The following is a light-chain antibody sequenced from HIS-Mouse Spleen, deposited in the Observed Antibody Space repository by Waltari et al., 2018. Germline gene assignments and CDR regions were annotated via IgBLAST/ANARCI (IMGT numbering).Light chain of an antibody. J-gene: IGKJ1*01. CDR3: QQYNNWPPWT. CDR1: QSVSSN. CDR2: GAS. Sequence: EIVMTQSPATLSVSPGERATLSCRASQSVSSNLAGYQQKPGQAPRLLIYGASTRATGIPARFRGSGSGTEFTLTISSMQSEDFAVYYCQQYNNWPPWTFGQGTKVEIK. V-gene: IGKV3-15*01.